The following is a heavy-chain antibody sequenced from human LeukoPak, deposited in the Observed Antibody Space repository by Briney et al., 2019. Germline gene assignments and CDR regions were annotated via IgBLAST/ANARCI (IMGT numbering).Heavy chain of an antibody. CDR3: ATVYSSGPYYFDY. V-gene: IGHV1-24*01. Sequence: GASVKVSCKVSGYTLTELSMHWVRQAPGKGLEWMGGFDPEDGGTIYAQKFQGRVTMTEDTSTDTAYMELSSLRSEDTAVYYCATVYSSGPYYFDYWGQGTLVTVSS. CDR2: FDPEDGGT. CDR1: GYTLTELS. D-gene: IGHD3-22*01. J-gene: IGHJ4*02.